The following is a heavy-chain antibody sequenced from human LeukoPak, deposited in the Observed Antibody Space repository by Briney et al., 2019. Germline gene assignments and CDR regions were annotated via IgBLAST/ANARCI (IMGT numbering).Heavy chain of an antibody. D-gene: IGHD2-2*01. CDR1: GYTFTSYG. CDR3: ARSKSVVPAAISDY. Sequence: ASVKVSCKASGYTFTSYGISWVRQAPGQGLEWMGWISAYNGNTNYAQKLQGRVTMTTDTSTSTAYMELRSLRSDDTAVYYCARSKSVVPAAISDYWGQGTLVTVSS. J-gene: IGHJ4*02. V-gene: IGHV1-18*01. CDR2: ISAYNGNT.